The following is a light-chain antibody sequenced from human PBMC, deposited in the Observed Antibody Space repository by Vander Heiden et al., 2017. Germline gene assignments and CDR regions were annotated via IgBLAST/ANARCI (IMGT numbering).Light chain of an antibody. CDR1: QSVSSTY. J-gene: IGKJ4*01. V-gene: IGKV3-20*01. CDR3: QQYGTSPFT. Sequence: EIVLTQSPGTLSLSPGERATLSCRASQSVSSTYLGWYQQKPGQAPRLLIYDASSRATGIPDRFSGSGSGTDFTLTISRLEPEDFAMYYCQQYGTSPFTFGGGTKVEIK. CDR2: DAS.